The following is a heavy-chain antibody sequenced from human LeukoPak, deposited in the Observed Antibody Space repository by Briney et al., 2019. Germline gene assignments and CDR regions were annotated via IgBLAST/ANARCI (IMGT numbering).Heavy chain of an antibody. D-gene: IGHD1-26*01. J-gene: IGHJ4*02. Sequence: GGSLRLSWAASGFTFSSYWMHWVRQAPGKGLVWVSRINSDGSSTSYADSVKGRFTISRDNAKNSLYLQMNSLRAEDTALYYCAINQWELVLWGQGTLVTVSS. CDR2: INSDGSST. CDR3: AINQWELVL. V-gene: IGHV3-74*01. CDR1: GFTFSSYW.